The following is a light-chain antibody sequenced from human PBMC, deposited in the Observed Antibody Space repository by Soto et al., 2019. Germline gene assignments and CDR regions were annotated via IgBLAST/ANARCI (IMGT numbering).Light chain of an antibody. J-gene: IGKJ1*01. Sequence: EIWLTQSPGTLSLSPGEISTLSCRASQSVSSSYLAWYQQKPGQAPRLLIYGASSRATGIPDRFSGSGSGTDFTLTISRLEPEDFAVYYCQQYGSSPLWTFGQGTKVDIK. V-gene: IGKV3-20*01. CDR2: GAS. CDR3: QQYGSSPLWT. CDR1: QSVSSSY.